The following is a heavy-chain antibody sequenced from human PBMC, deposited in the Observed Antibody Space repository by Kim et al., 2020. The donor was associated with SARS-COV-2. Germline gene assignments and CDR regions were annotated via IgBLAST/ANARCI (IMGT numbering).Heavy chain of an antibody. CDR2: IYYSGST. CDR3: ARHPGDFWRHNWFDP. CDR1: GGSISSSSYY. D-gene: IGHD3-3*01. Sequence: SETLSLTCTVSGGSISSSSYYWGWIRQPPGKGLEWIGSIYYSGSTYYNPSLKSRVTISVDTSKNQFSLKLSSVTAADTAVYYCARHPGDFWRHNWFDPWGQGTLVTVSS. V-gene: IGHV4-39*01. J-gene: IGHJ5*02.